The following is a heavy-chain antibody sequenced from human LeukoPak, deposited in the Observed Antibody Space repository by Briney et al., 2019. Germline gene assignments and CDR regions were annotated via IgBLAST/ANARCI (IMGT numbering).Heavy chain of an antibody. J-gene: IGHJ4*02. CDR3: AKDRLRGAGGY. CDR1: GFTFSSYA. V-gene: IGHV3-23*01. Sequence: RGALRLSCAASGFTFSSYAMTWGRQAPGKGLEWVSSISESGGSTFYADSVKGQFTVSRDNSKNTVYLQMNSLRAEDTAVYYCAKDRLRGAGGYLGQGTLVTVSS. D-gene: IGHD3-16*01. CDR2: ISESGGST.